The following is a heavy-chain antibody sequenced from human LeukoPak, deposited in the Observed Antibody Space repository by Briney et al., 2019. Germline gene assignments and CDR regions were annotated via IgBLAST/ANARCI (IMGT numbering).Heavy chain of an antibody. CDR3: ARAQQYYFDY. CDR2: ISSSSSYI. CDR1: GFNFISYG. D-gene: IGHD4-11*01. V-gene: IGHV3-21*01. Sequence: GGSLRLSCEVSGFNFISYGMNWVRQAPGKGLEWVSSISSSSSYIYYADSVKGRFTISRDNAKNSLYLQMNSLRAEDTAVYYCARAQQYYFDYWGQGTLVTVSS. J-gene: IGHJ4*02.